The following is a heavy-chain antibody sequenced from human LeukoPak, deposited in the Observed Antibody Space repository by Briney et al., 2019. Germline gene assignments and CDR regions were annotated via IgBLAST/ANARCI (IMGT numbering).Heavy chain of an antibody. CDR3: ARRGWELLRGVFDY. CDR1: GFTFSSYG. Sequence: PGGSLRLSCAASGFTFSSYGMHWVRQAPGKGLGWVAVIWYDGSNKYYADSVKGRFTISRDNSKNTLYLQMNSLRAEDTAVYYCARRGWELLRGVFDYWGQGTLVTVSS. J-gene: IGHJ4*02. V-gene: IGHV3-33*01. CDR2: IWYDGSNK. D-gene: IGHD1-26*01.